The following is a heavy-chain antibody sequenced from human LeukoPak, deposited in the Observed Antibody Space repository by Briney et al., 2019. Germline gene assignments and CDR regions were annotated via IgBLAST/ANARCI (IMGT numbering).Heavy chain of an antibody. J-gene: IGHJ4*02. D-gene: IGHD4-17*01. CDR3: ARDTGTTVTTYFDY. Sequence: GGSLRLSRAASGFTFSSYSMNWVRQAPGKGLEWVSSISSSSSYIYYADSVKGRFTISRDNAKNSLYLQMNSLRAEDTAVYYCARDTGTTVTTYFDYWGQGTLVTVSS. CDR1: GFTFSSYS. V-gene: IGHV3-21*01. CDR2: ISSSSSYI.